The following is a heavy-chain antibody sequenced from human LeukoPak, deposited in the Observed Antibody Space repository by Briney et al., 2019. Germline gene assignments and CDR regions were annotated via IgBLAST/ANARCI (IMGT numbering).Heavy chain of an antibody. Sequence: ASVTVSCKASGYTFTGYYMHWVRQAPGQGLEWMGGINPNSGGTNYAQKFQGRVTMTRDTSISTAYMELSRLRADDTAVYYCARDSPGLTALDYWGQGTLVTVSS. D-gene: IGHD3-16*01. J-gene: IGHJ4*02. CDR1: GYTFTGYY. CDR2: INPNSGGT. CDR3: ARDSPGLTALDY. V-gene: IGHV1-2*02.